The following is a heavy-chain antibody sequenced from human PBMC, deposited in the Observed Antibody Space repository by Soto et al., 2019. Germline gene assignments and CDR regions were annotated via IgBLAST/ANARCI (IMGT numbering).Heavy chain of an antibody. D-gene: IGHD3-10*01. Sequence: GESLKISCKASGYTFTGYYMHWVRQAPGQGLEWMGWINPNSGGTNYAQKFQGWVTMTRDTSISTAYMELSRLRSDDTAVYYCARGGISGFDYWGQGTLVTVSS. CDR1: GYTFTGYY. J-gene: IGHJ4*02. V-gene: IGHV1-2*04. CDR2: INPNSGGT. CDR3: ARGGISGFDY.